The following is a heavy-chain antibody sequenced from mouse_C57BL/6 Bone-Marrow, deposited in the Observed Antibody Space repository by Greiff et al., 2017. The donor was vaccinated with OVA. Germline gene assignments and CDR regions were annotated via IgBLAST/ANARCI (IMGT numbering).Heavy chain of an antibody. CDR3: TGVPYYYGSSPWFAY. J-gene: IGHJ3*01. Sequence: EVMLVESGGGLVQPGGSMKLSCVASGFTFSNYWMNWVRQSPEKGLEWVAQIRLKSDNYATHYAESVKGRFTISRDDSKSSVYLQMNNLRAEDTGIYYCTGVPYYYGSSPWFAYWGQGTLVTVSA. V-gene: IGHV6-3*01. CDR1: GFTFSNYW. CDR2: IRLKSDNYAT. D-gene: IGHD1-1*01.